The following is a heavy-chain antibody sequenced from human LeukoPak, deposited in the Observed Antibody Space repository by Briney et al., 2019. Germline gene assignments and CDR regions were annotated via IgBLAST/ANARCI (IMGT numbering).Heavy chain of an antibody. V-gene: IGHV1-18*01. CDR3: ARRSSGRGGDAFDI. J-gene: IGHJ3*02. D-gene: IGHD6-19*01. CDR1: GHTFMNYG. Sequence: RASVKVSCTASGHTFMNYGVSWVRQAPGQGLEWMGWISAKNGNTNYAQNFQGRVTMTTHSSTNTASMELMSLRSNGTAVYWCARRSSGRGGDAFDIWGQGTMVIVSS. CDR2: ISAKNGNT.